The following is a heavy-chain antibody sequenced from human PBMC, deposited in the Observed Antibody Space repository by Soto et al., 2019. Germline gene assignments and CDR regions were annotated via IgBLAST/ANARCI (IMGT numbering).Heavy chain of an antibody. D-gene: IGHD1-26*01. CDR1: GGSITSYY. Sequence: PSETLSLTCTVSGGSITSYYWSWIRQPPGKGLEWIGYIFYSGSTNYNPSLTSRATLSVDTSRNQLSLKLTSVNAADTAVYYCARVGGAPLCAFDIWGQGTMVTVSS. V-gene: IGHV4-59*01. CDR3: ARVGGAPLCAFDI. J-gene: IGHJ3*02. CDR2: IFYSGST.